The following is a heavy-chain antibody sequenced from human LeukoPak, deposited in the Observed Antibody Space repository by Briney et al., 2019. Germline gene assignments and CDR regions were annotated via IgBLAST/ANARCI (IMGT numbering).Heavy chain of an antibody. CDR3: ASIAINENNGIDV. CDR1: GFKLSDHY. CDR2: SRNKDSRYTT. J-gene: IGHJ6*02. D-gene: IGHD1/OR15-1a*01. V-gene: IGHV3-72*01. Sequence: PGGSLRLSCAASGFKLSDHYIDWVRQAPGKGLEWVGRSRNKDSRYTTEDAASVGVRFTISRDVSESSLYLQMDSLRTEDTAVYYCASIAINENNGIDVWGQGTTVTVSS.